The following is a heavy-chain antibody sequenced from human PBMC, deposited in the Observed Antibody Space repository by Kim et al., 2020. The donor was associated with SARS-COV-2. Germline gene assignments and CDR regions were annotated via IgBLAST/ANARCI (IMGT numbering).Heavy chain of an antibody. CDR1: GGSISSGGYS. D-gene: IGHD2-2*01. V-gene: IGHV4-30-2*01. CDR3: ARAGPADPSDFVY. J-gene: IGHJ4*02. Sequence: SETLSLTCAVSGGSISSGGYSWSWIRQPPGKGLVWIGYIYHSGRTYYNPSLKSRVTISVNRSKNQFSLKLSAVPAADTAVYYCARAGPADPSDFVYWGQGTLVTVSS. CDR2: IYHSGRT.